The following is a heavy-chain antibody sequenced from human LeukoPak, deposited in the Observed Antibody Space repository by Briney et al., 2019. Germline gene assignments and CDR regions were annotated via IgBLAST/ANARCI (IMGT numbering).Heavy chain of an antibody. CDR1: WFTFSSYG. CDR3: ARVVIAAPGIDY. Sequence: PGRSPRLSFSAPWFTFSSYGMHWVRPAPGKGLGGGSYINSGGTTIYYADSVKGRFTISRDNAKNSLYLQMNSLRAEDTGVYYCARVVIAAPGIDYWGQGTLVTVSS. V-gene: IGHV3-48*04. D-gene: IGHD6-13*01. J-gene: IGHJ4*02. CDR2: INSGGTTI.